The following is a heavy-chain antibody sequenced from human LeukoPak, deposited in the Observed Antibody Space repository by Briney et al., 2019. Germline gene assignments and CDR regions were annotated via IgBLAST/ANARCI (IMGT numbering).Heavy chain of an antibody. V-gene: IGHV1-46*01. Sequence: GASVKVSCKASGYTFTSYYMHWVRQAPGQGLEWMGIINPSGGSTSYAQKFQGRVTMTRDMSTSTAYMELSSLRSEDTAVYYCARERTVRGVIMGYWGQGTLVTVSS. J-gene: IGHJ4*02. D-gene: IGHD3-10*01. CDR2: INPSGGST. CDR1: GYTFTSYY. CDR3: ARERTVRGVIMGY.